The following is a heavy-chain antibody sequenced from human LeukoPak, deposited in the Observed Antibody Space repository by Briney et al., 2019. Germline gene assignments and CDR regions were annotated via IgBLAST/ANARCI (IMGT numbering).Heavy chain of an antibody. CDR2: VNPNSGGT. CDR3: AKLPERVPNVWQCLL. CDR1: GYTFRGFY. D-gene: IGHD2-15*01. V-gene: IGHV1-2*02. J-gene: IGHJ2*01. Sequence: ASVKVLYKFSGYTFRGFYLQCVRQAPGQGLEWMGWVNPNSGGTNYAQKFQGRVTMTRDTSITTAYMVLSRLSSDDTAVYYCAKLPERVPNVWQCLLWGRGPLVTVSS.